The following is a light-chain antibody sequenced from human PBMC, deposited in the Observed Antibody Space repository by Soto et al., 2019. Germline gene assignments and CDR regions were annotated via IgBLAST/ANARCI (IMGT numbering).Light chain of an antibody. V-gene: IGKV2-28*01. J-gene: IGKJ3*01. Sequence: DIVMTQSPLSLPVTPGEPASISCRSSQSLLHSNGYNYLDWYLQKPGQSPQLLIYLGSNRASGVPDRFSGSGSGTDFTLKISRVEAEDVGLSYCMQALQTPRFTFGPGTKVDIK. CDR3: MQALQTPRFT. CDR2: LGS. CDR1: QSLLHSNGYNY.